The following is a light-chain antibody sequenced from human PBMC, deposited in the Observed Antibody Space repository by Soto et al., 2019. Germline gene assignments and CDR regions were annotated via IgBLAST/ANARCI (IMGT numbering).Light chain of an antibody. CDR3: QQYSPSPALT. Sequence: EIVLTQSPGTLSFSPGERATLSCRASQSVSSSYLAWYQQKPGQAPRLLIYGASSRATGIPDRFSGSGSGTDFTLTISRLEPEDFAVYHWQQYSPSPALTFGGGTNVEIK. CDR2: GAS. J-gene: IGKJ4*01. CDR1: QSVSSSY. V-gene: IGKV3-20*01.